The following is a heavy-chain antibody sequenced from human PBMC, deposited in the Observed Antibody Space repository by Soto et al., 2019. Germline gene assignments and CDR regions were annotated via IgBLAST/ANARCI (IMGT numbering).Heavy chain of an antibody. CDR3: ITDPGSSWTDWYFDL. V-gene: IGHV3-15*01. CDR2: IKSKTDGGTT. Sequence: SGGSLRLSCAASGFTFSNAWMNWVRQAPGKGLEWVGRIKSKTDGGTTDYAAPVKGRFTISRDDSKNTLYLQTNSLKTEDTAVYHCITDPGSSWTDWYFDLWGRGTLVTVSS. J-gene: IGHJ2*01. CDR1: GFTFSNAW. D-gene: IGHD6-13*01.